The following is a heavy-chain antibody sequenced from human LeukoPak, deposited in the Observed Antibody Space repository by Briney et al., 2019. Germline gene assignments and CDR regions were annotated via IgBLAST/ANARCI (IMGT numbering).Heavy chain of an antibody. CDR1: GYTFTSYG. V-gene: IGHV1-3*01. D-gene: IGHD5-12*01. CDR2: INAGNGNT. J-gene: IGHJ4*02. CDR3: ARAFIVATTDFDY. Sequence: ASVKVSCKASGYTFTSYGISWVRQAPGQGLEWMGWINAGNGNTKYSQKFQGRVTITRDTSASTAYMELSSLRSEDTAVYYCARAFIVATTDFDYWGQETLVTVSS.